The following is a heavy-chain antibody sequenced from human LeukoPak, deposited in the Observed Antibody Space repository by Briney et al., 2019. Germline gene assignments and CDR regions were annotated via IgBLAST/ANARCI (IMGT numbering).Heavy chain of an antibody. CDR2: INPNSGGT. CDR1: GYIFTDYY. V-gene: IGHV1-2*06. Sequence: ASVKVSCKVSGYIFTDYYMHWVRQAPGQELGWMGRINPNSGGTNYAQKFQGRVTMTRDTSISTDYMELSRLRSDDTAVYYCARVSPLLSLIEAFDIWGQGTMVTVSS. CDR3: ARVSPLLSLIEAFDI. D-gene: IGHD3-10*01. J-gene: IGHJ3*02.